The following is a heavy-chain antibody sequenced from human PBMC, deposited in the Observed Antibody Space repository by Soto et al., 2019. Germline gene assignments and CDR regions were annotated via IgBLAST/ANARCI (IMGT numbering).Heavy chain of an antibody. V-gene: IGHV1-18*01. CDR1: GYTFTSYG. J-gene: IGHJ4*02. D-gene: IGHD3-22*01. CDR3: ARDRIVRYYDSSGYDFDY. Sequence: DSVKVSCKASGYTFTSYGISWVRQAPGQGLEWMGWISAYNGNTNYAQKLQGRVTMTTDTSTSTAYMELRSLRSDATAVYYCARDRIVRYYDSSGYDFDYWDQGTLVTVSS. CDR2: ISAYNGNT.